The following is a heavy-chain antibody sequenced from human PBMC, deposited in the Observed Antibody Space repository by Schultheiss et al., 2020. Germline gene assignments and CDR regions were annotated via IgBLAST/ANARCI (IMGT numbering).Heavy chain of an antibody. D-gene: IGHD3-22*01. J-gene: IGHJ4*02. Sequence: SATLSLTCTVSGGSISSYYWSWIRQHPGRGLEWIGYIYYSGSTYYNPSLKSRVTISVDTSKNQFSLKLSSVTAADTAVYYCAGDPTGSGYYNYWGQGTLVTVSS. CDR3: AGDPTGSGYYNY. V-gene: IGHV4-59*06. CDR2: IYYSGST. CDR1: GGSISSYY.